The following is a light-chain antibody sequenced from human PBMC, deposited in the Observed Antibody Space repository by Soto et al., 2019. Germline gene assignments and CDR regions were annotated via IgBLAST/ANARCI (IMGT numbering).Light chain of an antibody. J-gene: IGKJ3*01. CDR1: PSVSSSY. V-gene: IGKV3-20*01. CDR2: GAS. Sequence: EIVLTQSPGTLSLSPRERATLSCRASPSVSSSYLAWYQQKPGQAPRLPIYGASSRATGIPDRFSGSGSGTDFTLTISRLEPEDFAVYYCQQYGSSPFGPGTKVDIK. CDR3: QQYGSSP.